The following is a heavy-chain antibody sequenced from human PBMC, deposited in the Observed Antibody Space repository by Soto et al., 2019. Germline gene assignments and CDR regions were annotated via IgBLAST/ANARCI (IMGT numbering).Heavy chain of an antibody. CDR1: GFAFSSYA. Sequence: EVQLLESGGGLVQPGGSLRLSCAASGFAFSSYAMSWVRQIPGKGLEWVSAISGSGVTTFYADSVKGRFSISRDNSKNTLYLQMNSLRAEDTAVYYCAKEEVVVTSIPAPYYFDYWGQGVMVAVSS. CDR2: ISGSGVTT. J-gene: IGHJ4*02. CDR3: AKEEVVVTSIPAPYYFDY. V-gene: IGHV3-23*01. D-gene: IGHD2-21*02.